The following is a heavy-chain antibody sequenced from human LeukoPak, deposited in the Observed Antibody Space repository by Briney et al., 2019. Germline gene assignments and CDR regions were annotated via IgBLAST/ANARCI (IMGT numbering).Heavy chain of an antibody. D-gene: IGHD3-22*01. V-gene: IGHV4-4*07. J-gene: IGHJ5*02. CDR3: ARVRYCYDSSGYYNWFDP. Sequence: SETLSLTCTVSGGSISSYYWSWIRQPAGKGLEWIGRIYTSGSTNYNPSLKSRVTMSVDTSKNQFSLKLSSVTAADTAVYYCARVRYCYDSSGYYNWFDPWGQGTLVTVPS. CDR2: IYTSGST. CDR1: GGSISSYY.